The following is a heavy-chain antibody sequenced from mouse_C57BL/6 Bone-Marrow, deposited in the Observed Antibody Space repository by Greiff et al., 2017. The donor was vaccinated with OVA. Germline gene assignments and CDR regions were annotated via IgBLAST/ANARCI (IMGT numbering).Heavy chain of an antibody. CDR1: GFTFSSYG. J-gene: IGHJ2*01. CDR3: ARHFDGFDY. Sequence: EVHLVESGGDLVKPGGSLKLSCAASGFTFSSYGMSWVRQTPDKRLEWVATISSGGSYTYSPASVKGRFTISRDNAKNTLYLQMSSLKSEDTAMYYCARHFDGFDYWGQGTTLTVSS. D-gene: IGHD2-3*01. CDR2: ISSGGSYT. V-gene: IGHV5-6*01.